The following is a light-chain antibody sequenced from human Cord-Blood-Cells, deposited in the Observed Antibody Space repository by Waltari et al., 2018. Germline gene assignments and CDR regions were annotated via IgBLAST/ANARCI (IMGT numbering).Light chain of an antibody. CDR2: EVS. Sequence: QAALPQPASVSGSPGQSITISCTGTSSDVCGYNYVSWYQQHPGKAPKLMNNEVSKPPATVYHLFGGSKSGNAASPIICVHQADDEDDYYRSAYTSSTSHVFGGGTKVTVL. J-gene: IGLJ2*01. V-gene: IGLV2-14*01. CDR3: SAYTSSTSHV. CDR1: SSDVCGYNY.